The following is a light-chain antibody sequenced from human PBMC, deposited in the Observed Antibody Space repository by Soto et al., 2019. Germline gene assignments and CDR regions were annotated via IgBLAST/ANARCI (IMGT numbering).Light chain of an antibody. CDR1: SSDISGYNY. J-gene: IGLJ2*01. CDR3: SSYATSSTLV. Sequence: QSALTQPASVSGSPGQSITISCTGTSSDISGYNYVSWYQQHPGKAPKLMIFDVSYRPSGVSNRFSGSKSGNTASLTISGLQAEDEADYYCSSYATSSTLVFGGGTKVTVL. V-gene: IGLV2-14*01. CDR2: DVS.